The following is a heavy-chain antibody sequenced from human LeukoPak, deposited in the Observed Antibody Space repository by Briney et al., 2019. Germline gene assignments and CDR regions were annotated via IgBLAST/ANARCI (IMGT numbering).Heavy chain of an antibody. D-gene: IGHD6-19*01. CDR3: TQGVAEAYS. Sequence: PGGSLRLSCAASGFTFSTFSNAWMSWVRQAPGKGLEWVGRIKSKSDGGTTDYAAPVKGRFTMSRDDSENTLSLQMNSLKTEDTAVYYCTQGVAEAYSWGQGTLVTVSS. J-gene: IGHJ4*02. CDR2: IKSKSDGGTT. CDR1: GFTFSTFSNAW. V-gene: IGHV3-15*01.